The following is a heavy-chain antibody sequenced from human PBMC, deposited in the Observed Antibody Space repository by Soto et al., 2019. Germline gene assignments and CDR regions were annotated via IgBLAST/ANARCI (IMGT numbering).Heavy chain of an antibody. D-gene: IGHD3-10*01. Sequence: EVQLVESGGGLVQPGGSLRLSCAASGFTVSSNYMSWVRQAPGKGLEWVSVIYSGGSTYYADSVKGRFTISRHNSKNTLYLQMNSLRAEDTAVYYCARVCHNWFGRRRAEYFQHWGQGTLVTVSS. CDR2: IYSGGST. J-gene: IGHJ1*01. V-gene: IGHV3-53*04. CDR1: GFTVSSNY. CDR3: ARVCHNWFGRRRAEYFQH.